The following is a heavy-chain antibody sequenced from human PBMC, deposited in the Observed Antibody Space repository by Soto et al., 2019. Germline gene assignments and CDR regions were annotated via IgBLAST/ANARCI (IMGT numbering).Heavy chain of an antibody. CDR3: ARVGPTGWFEP. Sequence: QVHLVQSGAEVKKPGASVKVSCKASGYSFTDYYMHWVRQAPGQGLEWMGWINTKTGRTNYAQRVQGRVTMTGDTSINTASMELSRLRSDDTAVYYCARVGPTGWFEPWGQGTVVTVSS. J-gene: IGHJ5*02. V-gene: IGHV1-2*02. CDR2: INTKTGRT. CDR1: GYSFTDYY.